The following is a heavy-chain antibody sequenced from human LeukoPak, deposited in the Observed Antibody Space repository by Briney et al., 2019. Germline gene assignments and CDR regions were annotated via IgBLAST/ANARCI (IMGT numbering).Heavy chain of an antibody. CDR3: ARYSSGLLDY. V-gene: IGHV4-59*01. Sequence: SETLSLTCTVSGGSISSYYWSWIRQPPGKGLEWIGYIYYSGSTNYNPSLKSRVTMSVDTSKNQFSLKLSSVTAADTAVYYCARYSSGLLDYWGQGTLVTVSS. CDR2: IYYSGST. D-gene: IGHD6-19*01. J-gene: IGHJ4*02. CDR1: GGSISSYY.